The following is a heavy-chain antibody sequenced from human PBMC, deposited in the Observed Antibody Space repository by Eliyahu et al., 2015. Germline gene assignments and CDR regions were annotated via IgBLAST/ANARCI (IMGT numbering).Heavy chain of an antibody. J-gene: IGHJ5*02. CDR3: ARAVVVPFDP. Sequence: QVQLVQSGAEVKXPGAXVXVSCKTSGYTFTNFGIPWVRQAPGQGLEYMGWVSTFNGNTNYAQKFQGRVTMTTDTSTTAVYMELRSLRFDDTAMYYCARAVVVPFDPWGQGTLVTVAS. CDR1: GYTFTNFG. D-gene: IGHD2-15*01. CDR2: VSTFNGNT. V-gene: IGHV1-18*01.